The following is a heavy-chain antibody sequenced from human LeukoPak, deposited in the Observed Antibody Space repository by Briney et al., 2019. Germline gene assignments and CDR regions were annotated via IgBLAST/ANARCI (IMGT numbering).Heavy chain of an antibody. CDR3: ARRSVRSSSWYYYYYGMDV. J-gene: IGHJ6*02. CDR2: IYPGDSDT. V-gene: IGHV5-51*01. CDR1: GYSFTSYW. D-gene: IGHD6-13*01. Sequence: GKPLKISCKGSGYSFTSYWIGWVRQMPGKGLEWMGIIYPGDSDTRYSPSSQGQVTISADKSISTAYLQWSSLKASDTAMYYCARRSVRSSSWYYYYYGMDVWGQGTTVTVSS.